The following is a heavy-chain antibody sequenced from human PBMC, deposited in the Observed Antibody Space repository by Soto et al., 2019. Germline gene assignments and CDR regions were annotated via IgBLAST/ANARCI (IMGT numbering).Heavy chain of an antibody. CDR2: MNPNSGNT. D-gene: IGHD1-26*01. CDR1: GYTFTSYD. CDR3: TRGLGYYYYMDV. J-gene: IGHJ6*03. V-gene: IGHV1-8*01. Sequence: QVQLVQSGAEVKKPGASVKVSCKASGYTFTSYDINWVRQATGQGLEWMGWMNPNSGNTGYAQKFQGRITMTRSTSISTAYMELSSLRSEDTAVYYCTRGLGYYYYMDVWGKGTTVTVSS.